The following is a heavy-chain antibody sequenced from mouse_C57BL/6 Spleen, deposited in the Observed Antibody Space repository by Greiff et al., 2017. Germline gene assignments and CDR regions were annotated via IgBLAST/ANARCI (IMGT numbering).Heavy chain of an antibody. CDR3: SKSRSEGGY. J-gene: IGHJ2*01. CDR1: GYTINDYY. CDR2: INPNNGGT. Sequence: EVQLQQSGPELVKPGASVKISCKASGYTINDYYMNWVKQSHGKSLEWIGDINPNNGGTSYDQKFQGKATLTVDKSSSTAYIERRSLTSENSAVYYCSKSRSEGGYWGQGTTLTVSS. V-gene: IGHV1-26*01.